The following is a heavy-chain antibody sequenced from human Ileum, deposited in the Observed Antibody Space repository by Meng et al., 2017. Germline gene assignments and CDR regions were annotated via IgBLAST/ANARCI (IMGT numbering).Heavy chain of an antibody. CDR3: ARGGLEPVDY. V-gene: IGHV3-74*01. D-gene: IGHD1-1*01. J-gene: IGHJ4*02. CDR2: INPDGRTT. Sequence: GGSLRLSCAASGFTFSRYWFHWVRQAPGKGLVWVSRINPDGRTTTHAGSVRGRFTISRDNARNTLYLQMNSLRVEDTAVYYCARGGLEPVDYWGQGTLVTVSS. CDR1: GFTFSRYW.